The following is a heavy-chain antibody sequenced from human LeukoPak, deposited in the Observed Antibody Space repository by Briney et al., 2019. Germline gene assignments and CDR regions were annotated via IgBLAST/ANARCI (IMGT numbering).Heavy chain of an antibody. Sequence: GGSLRLSCAASGFTVCSNDMSWVRQAPGKGLEWLSVIYSGGSTYYADSGKGRFTISRDNSKNTLYLQMNSLRAEDTAVYYCARATDYWGQGTLVTVSS. J-gene: IGHJ4*02. CDR2: IYSGGST. CDR3: ARATDY. V-gene: IGHV3-53*01. CDR1: GFTVCSND.